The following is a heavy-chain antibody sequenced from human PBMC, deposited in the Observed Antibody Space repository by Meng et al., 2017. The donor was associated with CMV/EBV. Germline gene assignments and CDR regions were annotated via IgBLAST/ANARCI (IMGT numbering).Heavy chain of an antibody. CDR3: ARDLAVAGSYYYYGMDV. D-gene: IGHD6-19*01. Sequence: LTGAASGFTFSSYGMHWVRQAPGKGLEWVSYISSSGSTIYYADSVKGRFTISRDNAKNSLYLQMNSLRAEDTAVYYCARDLAVAGSYYYYGMDVWGQGTTVTVSS. CDR1: GFTFSSYG. J-gene: IGHJ6*02. CDR2: ISSSGSTI. V-gene: IGHV3-48*03.